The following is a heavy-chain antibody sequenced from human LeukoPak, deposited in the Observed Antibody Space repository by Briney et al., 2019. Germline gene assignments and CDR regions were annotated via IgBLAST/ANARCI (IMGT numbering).Heavy chain of an antibody. Sequence: GGSLRLSCAASGFTFSSYSMNWVRQAPGKALEWVSSISSSSSYIYYADSVKGEFTISRDTAKNSLYLQMNSLRAEDTAVYYCAKDVGSYDSWCFDYWGQGTLVTVSS. CDR2: ISSSSSYI. J-gene: IGHJ4*02. CDR3: AKDVGSYDSWCFDY. CDR1: GFTFSSYS. D-gene: IGHD3/OR15-3a*01. V-gene: IGHV3-21*01.